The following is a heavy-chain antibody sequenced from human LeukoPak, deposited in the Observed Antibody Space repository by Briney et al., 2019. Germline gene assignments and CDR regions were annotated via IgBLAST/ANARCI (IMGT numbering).Heavy chain of an antibody. D-gene: IGHD6-13*01. CDR3: AKDQKSIAATGYDY. J-gene: IGHJ4*02. CDR1: GFTFANYA. CDR2: ISGSGGST. V-gene: IGHV3-23*01. Sequence: GSLRLSCAASGFTFANYAMSWARQGPGKGLEWVSTISGSGGSTYYADSVKGRFTISRDNSKNTLFLQMNSLRADDTAVYFCAKDQKSIAATGYDYWGQGTLVTVSS.